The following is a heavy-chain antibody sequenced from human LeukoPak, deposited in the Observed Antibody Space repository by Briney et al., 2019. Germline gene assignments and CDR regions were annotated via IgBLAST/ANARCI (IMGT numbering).Heavy chain of an antibody. J-gene: IGHJ4*02. D-gene: IGHD5-18*01. Sequence: GESLKISCKGSGYTFTNYWIGWGRQIPGKGLEWMGIIYPGDSDTRYSPSFQGQVTISADKSISTAYLQWSSLKAPDTAMYYCARRVAYNYAFDFWGQGTLVTVSS. CDR1: GYTFTNYW. CDR3: ARRVAYNYAFDF. CDR2: IYPGDSDT. V-gene: IGHV5-51*01.